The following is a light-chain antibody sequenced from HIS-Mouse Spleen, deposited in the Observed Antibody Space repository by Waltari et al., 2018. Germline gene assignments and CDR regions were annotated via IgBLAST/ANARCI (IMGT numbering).Light chain of an antibody. V-gene: IGLV3-10*01. CDR2: EDS. Sequence: SYELTQPPSVSVSPGQTARITCSGDALPKKYAYWYQQKSGQDPVLVIYEDSKRPSGIPERFSGSSSGTRATLTISGAQVEDEADYYCYSTDSSGNHRVFGGGTKLTVL. CDR3: YSTDSSGNHRV. J-gene: IGLJ2*01. CDR1: ALPKKY.